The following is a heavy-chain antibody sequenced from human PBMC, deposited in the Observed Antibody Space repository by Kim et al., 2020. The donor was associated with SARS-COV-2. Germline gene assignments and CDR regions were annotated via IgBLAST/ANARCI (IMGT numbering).Heavy chain of an antibody. V-gene: IGHV4-39*07. D-gene: IGHD3-10*01. Sequence: SETLSLTCTVSGGSISSSVYYWGWIRQPPGKGLEWIGTIYYSGSTYYNPSLKSRVTISVDTSKNQFSLKLSSVTAADTAVYYCAREGITMFRGVIENWFDPWSQGTLVTVSS. CDR3: AREGITMFRGVIENWFDP. CDR2: IYYSGST. J-gene: IGHJ5*02. CDR1: GGSISSSVYY.